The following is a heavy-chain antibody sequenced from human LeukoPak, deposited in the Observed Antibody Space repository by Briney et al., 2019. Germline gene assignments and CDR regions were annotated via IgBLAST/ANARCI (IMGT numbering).Heavy chain of an antibody. CDR3: ARDLEVVVVAASYYYGMDV. CDR1: GFTFSSYG. D-gene: IGHD2-15*01. J-gene: IGHJ6*02. V-gene: IGHV3-30*02. Sequence: GSLRLSCAASGFTFSSYGMHWVRQAPGKGLEWVAFIRYDGSNKYYADSVKGRFTISRDNSKNTLYLQMNSLRAEDTAVYYCARDLEVVVVAASYYYGMDVWGQGTTVTVSS. CDR2: IRYDGSNK.